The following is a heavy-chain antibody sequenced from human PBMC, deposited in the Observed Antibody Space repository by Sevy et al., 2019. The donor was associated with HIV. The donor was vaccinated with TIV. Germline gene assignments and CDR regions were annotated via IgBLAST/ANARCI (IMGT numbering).Heavy chain of an antibody. CDR1: GFTFSSYA. J-gene: IGHJ4*02. CDR2: ISYDGSNK. V-gene: IGHV3-30-3*01. Sequence: GGSLRLSCAASGFTFSSYAMHWVRQAPGKGLEWVEVISYDGSNKYYADSVKGRFTISRDNSKNTLYLQMNSLRAEDTAVYYCARTEWELLPFDYWGQGTLVTVSS. CDR3: ARTEWELLPFDY. D-gene: IGHD1-26*01.